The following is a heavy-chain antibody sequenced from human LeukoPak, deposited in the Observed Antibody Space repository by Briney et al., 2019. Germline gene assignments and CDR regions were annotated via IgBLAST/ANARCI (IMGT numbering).Heavy chain of an antibody. J-gene: IGHJ4*02. V-gene: IGHV3-11*03. D-gene: IGHD6-19*01. CDR1: GFTFSDYY. Sequence: GGSLRLSCAASGFTFSDYYMSWIRQAPGKGLEWVSYISSSSSYTNYADSLKGRFTISRDNAKNSLYLQMNSLRAEDTALYFCAKAVSHSYFDFWGQGTLVTVSS. CDR3: AKAVSHSYFDF. CDR2: ISSSSSYT.